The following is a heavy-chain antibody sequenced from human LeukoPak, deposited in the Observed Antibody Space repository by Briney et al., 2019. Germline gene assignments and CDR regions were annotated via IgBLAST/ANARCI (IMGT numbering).Heavy chain of an antibody. Sequence: ASVKVSCKASGYTFTGYYMHWVRQAPGQGLEWMGWINPNSGGTSYAQKFQGRVTMTRDTSISTAYMELSRLRSDDTAVYYCARARYSGSWFRSNWGQGTLVTVSS. V-gene: IGHV1-2*02. CDR2: INPNSGGT. CDR3: ARARYSGSWFRSN. J-gene: IGHJ4*02. D-gene: IGHD6-13*01. CDR1: GYTFTGYY.